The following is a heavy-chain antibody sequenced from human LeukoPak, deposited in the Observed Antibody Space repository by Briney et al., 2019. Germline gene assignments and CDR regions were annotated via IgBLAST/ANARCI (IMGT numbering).Heavy chain of an antibody. D-gene: IGHD4-17*01. V-gene: IGHV1-2*02. CDR1: GYTFTGYY. Sequence: ASVKVSCKASGYTFTGYYMHWVRQAPGQGLEWMGWINPNSGGTNYAQKFQGRVTMTRDTSISTAYMELSRLRSDDTAVYYCARVPRDYGDYYFDYWAREPWSPSPQ. CDR3: ARVPRDYGDYYFDY. CDR2: INPNSGGT. J-gene: IGHJ4*02.